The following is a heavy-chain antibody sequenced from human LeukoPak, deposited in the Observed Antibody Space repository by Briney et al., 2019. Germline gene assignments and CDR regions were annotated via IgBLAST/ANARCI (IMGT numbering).Heavy chain of an antibody. D-gene: IGHD4/OR15-4a*01. CDR2: MNPNSGNT. V-gene: IGHV1-8*01. CDR1: RYTFTSYD. Sequence: ASVKVSCKASRYTFTSYDISWVRQAPGQGLEWMGWMNPNSGNTGYAQKFQGRVTMTRNTSVSTAYMELSSLRSEDTAVYYCARKNYGSNRWFDPWGQGTLVTVSS. J-gene: IGHJ5*02. CDR3: ARKNYGSNRWFDP.